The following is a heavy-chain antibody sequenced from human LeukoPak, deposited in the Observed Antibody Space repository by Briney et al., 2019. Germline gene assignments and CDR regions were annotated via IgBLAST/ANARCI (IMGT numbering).Heavy chain of an antibody. Sequence: ASVKVSCKASGYTFTSYDINWVRQATGQGLEWMGWMNPNSGNTGYAQKFQGRVTITRITSISTAYMELSSLRSEDTAVYYCARAARIAARGWFDPWGQGTLVTVSS. CDR3: ARAARIAARGWFDP. CDR2: MNPNSGNT. D-gene: IGHD6-6*01. V-gene: IGHV1-8*03. CDR1: GYTFTSYD. J-gene: IGHJ5*02.